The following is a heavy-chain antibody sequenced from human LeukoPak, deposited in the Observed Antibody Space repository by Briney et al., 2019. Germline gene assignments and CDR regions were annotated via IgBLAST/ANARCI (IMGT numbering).Heavy chain of an antibody. CDR2: IYYSGST. Sequence: SETLSLTCTVSGGSISSNYWNWSRQPPGKGLEWIGHIYYSGSTNYNPSLKSRVTISVDTSKNQFSLKLSSVTAADTAVYYCARSSSYDILTGYDYWGQGTLVTVSS. CDR1: GGSISSNY. CDR3: ARSSSYDILTGYDY. V-gene: IGHV4-59*01. J-gene: IGHJ4*02. D-gene: IGHD3-9*01.